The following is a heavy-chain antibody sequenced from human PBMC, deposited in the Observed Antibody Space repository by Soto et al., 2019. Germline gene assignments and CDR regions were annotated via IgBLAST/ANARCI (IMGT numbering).Heavy chain of an antibody. V-gene: IGHV4-39*01. CDR2: IYYSGST. D-gene: IGHD3-10*01. Sequence: SETLSLTCTVSGGSISSSSYYWGWIRQPPGKGLEWIGSIYYSGSTYYNPSLKSRVTISVDTSKNQFSLKLSSVTAADTAVYYCARGVWFGELWYYYYGVDVWGQGTTVTVSS. CDR3: ARGVWFGELWYYYYGVDV. CDR1: GGSISSSSYY. J-gene: IGHJ6*02.